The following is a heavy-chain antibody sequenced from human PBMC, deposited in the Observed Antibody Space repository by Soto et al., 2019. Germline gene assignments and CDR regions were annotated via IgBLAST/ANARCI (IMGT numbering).Heavy chain of an antibody. CDR2: ISSSSSYI. CDR3: AREDYSNFDY. CDR1: GFTFSSYS. V-gene: IGHV3-21*01. D-gene: IGHD4-4*01. Sequence: EVQLVESGGGLVKPGGSLRLSCAASGFTFSSYSMNWVRQAPGKGLEWVSSISSSSSYIYSADSVKGRFTISRDNAKNSLYLQMNSLRAEDTAVYYCAREDYSNFDYCGQGTLVTVSS. J-gene: IGHJ4*02.